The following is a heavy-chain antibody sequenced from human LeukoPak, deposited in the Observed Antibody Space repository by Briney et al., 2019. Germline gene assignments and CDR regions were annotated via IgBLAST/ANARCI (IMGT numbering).Heavy chain of an antibody. V-gene: IGHV3-9*01. J-gene: IGHJ6*02. CDR2: ISWNSGSI. CDR3: AKASYYGSGSYYNLYYHYAMDV. D-gene: IGHD3-10*01. CDR1: GFIFDDYA. Sequence: GGSLRLSCVTSGFIFDDYAMHWVRQAPGKGLEWVSGISWNSGSIGYADSVKGRFTISRDSAKNSLYLQMNSLRAEDTALYYCAKASYYGSGSYYNLYYHYAMDVWGQGTTVTVSS.